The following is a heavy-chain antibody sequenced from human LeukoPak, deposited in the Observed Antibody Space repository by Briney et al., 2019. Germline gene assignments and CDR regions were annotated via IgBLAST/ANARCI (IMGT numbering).Heavy chain of an antibody. CDR1: GFTFSSYW. D-gene: IGHD6-19*01. Sequence: GGSLRLSCAASGFTFSSYWMSWVRQAPGKGLEWVAHIKQDGSEKYYVDSVKGRFTISRDNAKNSLYLQMNSLRAEDTAVYYCAGDKPAGIPVASYHDYWGQGTLVTVSS. CDR3: AGDKPAGIPVASYHDY. CDR2: IKQDGSEK. V-gene: IGHV3-7*01. J-gene: IGHJ4*02.